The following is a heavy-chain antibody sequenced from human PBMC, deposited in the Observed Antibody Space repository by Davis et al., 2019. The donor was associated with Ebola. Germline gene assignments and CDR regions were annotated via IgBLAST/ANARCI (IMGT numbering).Heavy chain of an antibody. Sequence: GESLKISCAASGFTFSDYYMSWIRQAPGKGLEWVSYISSSSSYTNYADSVKGRFTISRDNAKNSLYLQMNSLRAEDTAVYYCARYPFLELPDYYYYYMDVWGKGTTVTVSS. J-gene: IGHJ6*03. D-gene: IGHD1-7*01. CDR3: ARYPFLELPDYYYYYMDV. CDR2: ISSSSSYT. CDR1: GFTFSDYY. V-gene: IGHV3-11*06.